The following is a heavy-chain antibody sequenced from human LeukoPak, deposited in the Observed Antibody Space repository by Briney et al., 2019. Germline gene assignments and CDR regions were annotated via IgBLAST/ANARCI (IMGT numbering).Heavy chain of an antibody. J-gene: IGHJ4*02. CDR3: ARDCCSTSCRDDY. Sequence: GGSLRLSCVASGFTFNSYWMSWVRQAPGKGLEWVANIKQDGTEKYYVDSVKGRFTISRDNAKDSLYLQMNSLRAEDTAVYYCARDCCSTSCRDDYWGRGTLVTVSS. CDR2: IKQDGTEK. V-gene: IGHV3-7*01. D-gene: IGHD2-2*01. CDR1: GFTFNSYW.